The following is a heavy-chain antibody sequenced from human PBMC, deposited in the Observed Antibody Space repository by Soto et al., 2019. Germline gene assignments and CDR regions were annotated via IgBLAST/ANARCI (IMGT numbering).Heavy chain of an antibody. CDR1: GGSISSGDYY. CDR3: ARESIQLWSPFDY. CDR2: IYYGGST. Sequence: SSGTLSLTCTVSGGSISSGDYYGSWIRQPPGKGLEWIGYIYYGGSTYYNPSLKSRVTISVDTSKNRFSLKLSSVTAADTAVYYYARESIQLWSPFDYWGQGTLVTVSS. V-gene: IGHV4-30-4*01. J-gene: IGHJ4*02. D-gene: IGHD5-18*01.